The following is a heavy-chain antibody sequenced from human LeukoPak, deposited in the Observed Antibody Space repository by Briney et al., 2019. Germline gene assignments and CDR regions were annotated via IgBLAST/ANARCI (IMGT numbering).Heavy chain of an antibody. CDR1: GDSVSGIRFY. CDR2: IQYSGRT. J-gene: IGHJ4*02. CDR3: ARYYDSSGYWSTPHFDY. V-gene: IGHV4-61*01. D-gene: IGHD3-22*01. Sequence: PSQTLSLTCTVSGDSVSGIRFYWSWIRQPPGKGLQYIGYIQYSGRTNYNPSLKSRVTRSVDPSKNQFSLKLSSVTAADTAVYYCARYYDSSGYWSTPHFDYWGQGTLVTVSS.